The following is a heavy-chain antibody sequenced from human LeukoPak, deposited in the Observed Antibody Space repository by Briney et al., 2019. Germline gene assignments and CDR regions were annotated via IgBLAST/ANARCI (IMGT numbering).Heavy chain of an antibody. V-gene: IGHV3-48*03. D-gene: IGHD1-26*01. CDR3: AREGLPSGSDTYDY. CDR2: ISSSGSMM. Sequence: PGGSLRLSCAASGFTFSSYEMNWVRQAPGRGLEWVSYISSSGSMMNYADSVKGRFTISRDNAKNSLYLQMNSLRAEDTAVYYCAREGLPSGSDTYDYWGQGTLVTVSS. CDR1: GFTFSSYE. J-gene: IGHJ4*02.